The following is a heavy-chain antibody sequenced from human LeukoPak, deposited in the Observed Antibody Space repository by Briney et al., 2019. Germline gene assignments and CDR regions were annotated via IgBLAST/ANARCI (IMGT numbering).Heavy chain of an antibody. Sequence: PGGSLRLSCAASGFTFSSYGMHWVRQAPGKGLEWVAVISYDGSNKYYADSVKGRFTISRDNSKNTLYLQMNSLRAEDTAVYYCAKFPDSSGYRDYFDYWGQGTLVTVSS. CDR2: ISYDGSNK. CDR3: AKFPDSSGYRDYFDY. J-gene: IGHJ4*02. D-gene: IGHD3-22*01. CDR1: GFTFSSYG. V-gene: IGHV3-30*18.